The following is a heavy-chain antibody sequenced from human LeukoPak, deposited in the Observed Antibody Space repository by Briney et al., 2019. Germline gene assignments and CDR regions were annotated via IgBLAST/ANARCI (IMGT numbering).Heavy chain of an antibody. J-gene: IGHJ6*02. D-gene: IGHD6-13*01. CDR1: GGTFSSHA. Sequence: SVKVSCKASGGTFSSHAISWVRQAPGQGLEWMGGIIPIFGTANYAQKFQGRVTITADESTSTAYMELSSLRSEDTAVYYCARDRYSSSWFGDNYYYYGMDVWGQGTTVTVSS. CDR2: IIPIFGTA. V-gene: IGHV1-69*13. CDR3: ARDRYSSSWFGDNYYYYGMDV.